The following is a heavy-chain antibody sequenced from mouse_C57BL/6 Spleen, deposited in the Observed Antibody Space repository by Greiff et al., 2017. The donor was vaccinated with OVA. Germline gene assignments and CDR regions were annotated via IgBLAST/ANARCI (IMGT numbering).Heavy chain of an antibody. Sequence: EVQRVESGGGLVQPGGSMKLSCAASGFTFSDAWMDWVRQSPEKGLEWVAEIRNKANNHATYYAESVKGRFTISRDDSKSSVYLQMNSLRAEDTGIYYCTRAWEDYFDYWGQGTTLTVSS. V-gene: IGHV6-6*01. CDR2: IRNKANNHAT. D-gene: IGHD4-1*01. CDR1: GFTFSDAW. J-gene: IGHJ2*01. CDR3: TRAWEDYFDY.